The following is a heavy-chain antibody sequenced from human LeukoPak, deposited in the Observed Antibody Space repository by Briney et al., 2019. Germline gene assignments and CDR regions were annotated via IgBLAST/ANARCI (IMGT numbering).Heavy chain of an antibody. CDR3: AKDIATGNRLYYFDY. Sequence: GGSLRLSCAASGFAFDDYAMHWVRQAPGKGLEWVSGISWNSGSIGYADSVKGRFTISRDNAKNSLYLQMNSLRAEDTALYYCAKDIATGNRLYYFDYWGQGTLVTVSS. V-gene: IGHV3-9*01. CDR1: GFAFDDYA. J-gene: IGHJ4*02. CDR2: ISWNSGSI. D-gene: IGHD1-14*01.